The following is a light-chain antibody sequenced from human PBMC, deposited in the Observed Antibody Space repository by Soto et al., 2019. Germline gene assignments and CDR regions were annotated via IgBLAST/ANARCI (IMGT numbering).Light chain of an antibody. CDR3: QQYENLVT. CDR1: QDIRNS. V-gene: IGKV1-33*01. Sequence: EIQMHEYYSFLSASVGDRVTITCQASQDIRNSLNWYQQKPGTAPNLLIYDASNLETGVPSRFSGSGSGTDLSFSISSLQPEDIATYYCQQYENLVTFGQRALLE. J-gene: IGKJ5*01. CDR2: DAS.